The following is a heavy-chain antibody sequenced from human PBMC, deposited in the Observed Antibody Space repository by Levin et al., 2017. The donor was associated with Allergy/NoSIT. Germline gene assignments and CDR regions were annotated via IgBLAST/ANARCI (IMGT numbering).Heavy chain of an antibody. CDR2: IYYSGST. Sequence: RSQTLSLTCTVSGGSVSSGSYYWSWIRQPPGKGLEWIGYIYYSGSTNYNPSLKSRVTISVDTSKNQFSLKLSSVTAADTAVYYCARGVAVAGSPWFDPWGQGTLVTVSS. J-gene: IGHJ5*02. CDR1: GGSVSSGSYY. CDR3: ARGVAVAGSPWFDP. D-gene: IGHD6-19*01. V-gene: IGHV4-61*01.